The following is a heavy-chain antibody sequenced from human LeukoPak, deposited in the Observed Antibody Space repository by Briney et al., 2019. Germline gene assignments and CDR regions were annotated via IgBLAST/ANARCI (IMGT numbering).Heavy chain of an antibody. CDR3: ARYGGSSSSRTTTINDY. CDR1: GGSISSSSYY. J-gene: IGHJ4*02. V-gene: IGHV4-39*01. Sequence: SETLSLTCTVSGGSISSSSYYWGWIRQPPGKGLEWIGSIYYSGSTYYNPSFKSRVTISVDTSKNQFSLKLSSVTAADTAVYYCARYGGSSSSRTTTINDYWGQGTLVTVSS. D-gene: IGHD5-24*01. CDR2: IYYSGST.